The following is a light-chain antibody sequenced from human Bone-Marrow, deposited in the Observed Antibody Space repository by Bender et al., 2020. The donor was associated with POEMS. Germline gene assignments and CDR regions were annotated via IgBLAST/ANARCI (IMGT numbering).Light chain of an antibody. V-gene: IGLV2-14*02. J-gene: IGLJ3*02. CDR2: EGS. CDR3: ATWDDNLDGLV. CDR1: SSDGGSSNL. Sequence: QSALTQAASVSGSPGQSITISCTGTSSDGGSSNLVSWYQQHPGKAPQLVIYEGSKRPSGVSDRFSGSKSGTSASLAISGVQSEDEADYYCATWDDNLDGLVFGGGTKLTVL.